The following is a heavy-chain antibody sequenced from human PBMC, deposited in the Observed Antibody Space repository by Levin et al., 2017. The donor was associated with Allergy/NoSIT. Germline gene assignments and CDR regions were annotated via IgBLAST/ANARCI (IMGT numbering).Heavy chain of an antibody. Sequence: GESLKISCAASGFAFEDYAMHWVRQAPGKGLEWVSLINWEGDRSYYRDSVKGRFTISRDNNNGSLYLQMSSLRPDDTALYCCAKSAVDGYCTGGTCSSGLGLWGQGTLVTVSS. CDR3: AKSAVDGYCTGGTCSSGLGL. CDR1: GFAFEDYA. V-gene: IGHV3-43D*03. CDR2: INWEGDRS. J-gene: IGHJ3*01. D-gene: IGHD2-15*01.